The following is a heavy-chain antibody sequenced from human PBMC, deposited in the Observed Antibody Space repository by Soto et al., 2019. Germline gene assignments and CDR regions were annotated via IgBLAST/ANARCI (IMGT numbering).Heavy chain of an antibody. CDR1: GGTFSSYA. CDR3: ARGGLNWGSTQYYYYYGMDV. Sequence: QVQLVQSGAEVKKPGSSVKVSCKASGGTFSSYAISWVRQAPGQGLEWMGGIIPIFGTANYAQKFQGRVTLTADESTSTAYMELSSLRSEDTAVYYCARGGLNWGSTQYYYYYGMDVWGQGTTVTVSS. V-gene: IGHV1-69*01. D-gene: IGHD7-27*01. J-gene: IGHJ6*02. CDR2: IIPIFGTA.